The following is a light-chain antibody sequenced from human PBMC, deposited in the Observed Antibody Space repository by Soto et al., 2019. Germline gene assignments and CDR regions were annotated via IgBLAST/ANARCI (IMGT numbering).Light chain of an antibody. CDR3: QNYKSAPRT. J-gene: IGKJ1*01. CDR1: QGISNS. V-gene: IGKV1-27*01. CDR2: AAS. Sequence: DIQMTQSPSSLSASIGDGVTISCRASQGISNSLAWYQQKAGEVPKLLIYAASTSHSGVPSRFRGSGSGTDFTLTISSLQPEDVATYYCQNYKSAPRTFGQGTKVEIK.